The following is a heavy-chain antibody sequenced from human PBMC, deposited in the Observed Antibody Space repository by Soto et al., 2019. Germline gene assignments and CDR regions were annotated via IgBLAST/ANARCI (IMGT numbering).Heavy chain of an antibody. D-gene: IGHD5-18*01. Sequence: GSLRLSCTVSGFTFSSDGLPRVRQLPGKGLEWVAVISYDGSNKYYADSVKGRFTISRDNSKNTLYLQMNSLIAEDTAVYYCARDLVTAMVYPDCWGQGTLVTVSS. CDR3: ARDLVTAMVYPDC. V-gene: IGHV3-30*03. CDR2: ISYDGSNK. J-gene: IGHJ4*02. CDR1: GFTFSSDG.